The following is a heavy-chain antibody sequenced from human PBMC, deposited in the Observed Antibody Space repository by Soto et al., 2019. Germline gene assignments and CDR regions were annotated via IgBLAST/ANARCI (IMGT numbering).Heavy chain of an antibody. J-gene: IGHJ6*04. CDR3: ARDVTLSSSYYYYGMDV. D-gene: IGHD3-16*02. CDR1: GYTFTSYG. CDR2: ISAYNGNT. V-gene: IGHV1-18*01. Sequence: QVQLVQSGAEVKKPGASVKVSCKASGYTFTSYGISWVRQAPGQGLEWMGWISAYNGNTNYAQKLQGRVTMTTDTSTSKAYRELRSLRSDDTAVYYCARDVTLSSSYYYYGMDVWGKGTTVTVSS.